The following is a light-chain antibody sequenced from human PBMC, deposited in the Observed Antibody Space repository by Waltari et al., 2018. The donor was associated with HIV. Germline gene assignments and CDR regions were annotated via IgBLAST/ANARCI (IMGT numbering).Light chain of an antibody. Sequence: DIQMTQSPSSLSASVGDRVTITCRASQTINNYLNWYKQTPGKAPKLLIFAASNLQSGVPSRFSGLGYGTDFTLTVSSLEPEDFATYYCQQTYRTPQTLGQGTRVEI. CDR2: AAS. J-gene: IGKJ5*01. V-gene: IGKV1-39*01. CDR3: QQTYRTPQT. CDR1: QTINNY.